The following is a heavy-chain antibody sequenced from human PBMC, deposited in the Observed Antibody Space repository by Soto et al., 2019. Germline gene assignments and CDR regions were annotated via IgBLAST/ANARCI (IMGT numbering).Heavy chain of an antibody. V-gene: IGHV3-23*01. CDR2: ISGSGGST. Sequence: EVQLLESGGGLVQPGGSLRLSCAASGFTFSSYAMSWVRQAPGKGLEWVSAISGSGGSTYYADSVKGRFTISRDNTKNTLYLQMNSLRAEDTAVYYCAKGLSGDYVGNWFDPWGQGTLVTVSS. D-gene: IGHD4-17*01. J-gene: IGHJ5*02. CDR3: AKGLSGDYVGNWFDP. CDR1: GFTFSSYA.